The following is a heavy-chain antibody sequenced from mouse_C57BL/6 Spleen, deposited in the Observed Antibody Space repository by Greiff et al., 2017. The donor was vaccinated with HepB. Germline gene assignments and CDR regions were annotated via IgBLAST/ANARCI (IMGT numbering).Heavy chain of an antibody. CDR2: INPNNGGT. CDR1: GYTFTDYY. Sequence: VQLQQSGPELVKPGASVKISCKASGYTFTDYYMNWVKQSHGKSLEWIGDINPNNGGTSYNQKFKGKATLTVDKSSSTAYMELRSLTSEDSAVYYCARWDYYGSSYGYFDVWGTGTTVTVSS. J-gene: IGHJ1*03. CDR3: ARWDYYGSSYGYFDV. V-gene: IGHV1-26*01. D-gene: IGHD1-1*01.